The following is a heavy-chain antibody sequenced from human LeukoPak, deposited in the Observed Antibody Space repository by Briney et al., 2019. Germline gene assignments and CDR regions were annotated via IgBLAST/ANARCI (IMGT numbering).Heavy chain of an antibody. D-gene: IGHD6-19*01. CDR1: GFTLSSYA. CDR3: AREGDTQYSSDWAGAFDI. J-gene: IGHJ3*02. V-gene: IGHV3-23*01. Sequence: GGSLRLSCAASGFTLSSYAMSWVRQAPGKGLEWVSLISGNAGSTYYADSVKGRFTISRDNSKNTLYLQMNSLRAEDTAVYYCAREGDTQYSSDWAGAFDIWGQGTMVTVSS. CDR2: ISGNAGST.